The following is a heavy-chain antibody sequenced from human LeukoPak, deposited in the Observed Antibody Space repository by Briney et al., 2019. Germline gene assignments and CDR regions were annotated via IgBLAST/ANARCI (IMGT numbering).Heavy chain of an antibody. CDR1: GGSISSSSYY. D-gene: IGHD3-16*01. CDR2: IYYTGST. J-gene: IGHJ4*02. Sequence: SETLSLTCTVSGGSISSSSYYWGWIRQPPGKGLEWIGSIYYTGSTSYNPSLKSRVTISVDTSKNQFSLKLSSVTAADTAVYYCATAPSRGIILIQVALFDYWGQGTLVTVSS. V-gene: IGHV4-39*01. CDR3: ATAPSRGIILIQVALFDY.